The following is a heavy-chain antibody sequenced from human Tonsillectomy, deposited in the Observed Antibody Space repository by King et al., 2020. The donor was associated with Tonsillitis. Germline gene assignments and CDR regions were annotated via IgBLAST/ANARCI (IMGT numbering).Heavy chain of an antibody. CDR2: IRSSSSYI. D-gene: IGHD3-22*01. Sequence: VQLVESGGGLVKPGGSLRLSCAASGFTFSSYSMNWVRQAPGKGLEWVSSIRSSSSYIYYADAVKGRFTISRDNAKSTLYLQMNSLRAEDTAVYYCARGYDGSTFDYWGQGTLVTVSS. J-gene: IGHJ4*02. V-gene: IGHV3-21*01. CDR3: ARGYDGSTFDY. CDR1: GFTFSSYS.